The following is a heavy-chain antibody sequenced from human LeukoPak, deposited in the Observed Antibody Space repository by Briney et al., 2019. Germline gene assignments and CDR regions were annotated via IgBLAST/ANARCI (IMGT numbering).Heavy chain of an antibody. CDR1: GFTFSSYG. D-gene: IGHD4-17*01. Sequence: SGGSLRLSCAASGFTFSSYGMSWVRQAPGKGLQWVSTISGIGDTTHYVDSVKGRFTISRDNSKNTLSLQMNSLRAEDTAVYYCAKPSYGDPLDAFDIWGQGTMVTVSS. CDR2: ISGIGDTT. J-gene: IGHJ3*02. CDR3: AKPSYGDPLDAFDI. V-gene: IGHV3-23*01.